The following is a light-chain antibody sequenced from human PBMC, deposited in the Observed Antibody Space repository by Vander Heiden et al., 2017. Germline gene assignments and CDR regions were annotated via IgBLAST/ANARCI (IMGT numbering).Light chain of an antibody. CDR1: SSDVGRYNY. J-gene: IGLJ1*01. Sequence: QSALPQPASVSGSSGQSITISCTGTSSDVGRYNYVSWYQQHPGKAPKLMIYEVTNRPSGVSNRFSGSKSGNTASLTISGLQAEDEADYYCSSYTSSTRYVFGTGTKVTVL. CDR2: EVT. V-gene: IGLV2-14*01. CDR3: SSYTSSTRYV.